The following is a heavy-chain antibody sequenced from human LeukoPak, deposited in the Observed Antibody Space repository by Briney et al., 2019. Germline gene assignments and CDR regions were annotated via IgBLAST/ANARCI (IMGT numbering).Heavy chain of an antibody. Sequence: SETLSLTCSVSGDSIGSGPYYWLWIRQSPGKALEWIGTIYYTRNTYYNSSLKSRVTISIDTSKNQFSLMLSSVTAADTGMYCGARWDNSDSSGYFDHWGEETLVTVSS. CDR1: GDSIGSGPYY. V-gene: IGHV4-39*01. CDR2: IYYTRNT. J-gene: IGHJ4*02. D-gene: IGHD3-22*01. CDR3: ARWDNSDSSGYFDH.